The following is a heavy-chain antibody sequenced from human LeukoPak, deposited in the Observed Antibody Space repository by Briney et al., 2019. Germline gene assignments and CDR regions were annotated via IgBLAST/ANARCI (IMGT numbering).Heavy chain of an antibody. J-gene: IGHJ5*02. Sequence: KPGESLKISCKGSGYSFTSYWIGWVRQMPGKGLEWMGIIYPGDSDTRYRPSFQGQVTISADKSISPAYPPWSSLKASDNAMYYCARRGYDFCGFDPWGQGTLVTVSS. V-gene: IGHV5-51*03. CDR3: ARRGYDFCGFDP. D-gene: IGHD3-3*01. CDR1: GYSFTSYW. CDR2: IYPGDSDT.